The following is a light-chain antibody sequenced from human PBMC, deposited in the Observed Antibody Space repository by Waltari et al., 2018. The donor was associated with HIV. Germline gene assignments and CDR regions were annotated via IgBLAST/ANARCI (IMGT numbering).Light chain of an antibody. CDR3: QSFVWYCHGRWL. Sequence: TQPPSVSGAPGQRVTIPCGGIKYNVGTFYHVQWYKFLPDAGPKLLRYGIAKRCSGVRVRFSVWSAGDSGDLGIAYRRPEDEVYYCCQSFVWYCHGRWLFGGGT. CDR2: GIA. CDR1: KYNVGTFYH. V-gene: IGLV1-40*03. J-gene: IGLJ3*02.